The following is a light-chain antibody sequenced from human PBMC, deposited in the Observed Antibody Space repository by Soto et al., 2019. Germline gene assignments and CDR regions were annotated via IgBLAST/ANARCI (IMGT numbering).Light chain of an antibody. CDR3: QQRSTWLYT. V-gene: IGKV1-5*01. CDR1: QSISSW. CDR2: DAS. Sequence: DIPMTQSPSTLSASVGDRVIITCRASQSISSWLAWYQQKPGKAPKLLIYDASSLESGVPSRFSGSGSGTEFTLTITSLEPEDFAVYYCQQRSTWLYTFGQGTKLEV. J-gene: IGKJ2*01.